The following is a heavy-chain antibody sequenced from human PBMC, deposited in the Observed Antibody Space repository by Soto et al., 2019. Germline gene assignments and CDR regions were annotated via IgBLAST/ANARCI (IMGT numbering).Heavy chain of an antibody. CDR3: TKVITMPNWFDP. V-gene: IGHV3-23*01. J-gene: IGHJ5*02. CDR2: ISGSGGST. D-gene: IGHD3-10*01. CDR1: GFTFSTYA. Sequence: PRGSLRRSCAASGFTFSTYAMSWVRQAPGKGLEWISAISGSGGSTYYADSVKGRFTIARDNSKNTLYLQMNSLRAEDTAVYYNTKVITMPNWFDPWGQGTLVTVSS.